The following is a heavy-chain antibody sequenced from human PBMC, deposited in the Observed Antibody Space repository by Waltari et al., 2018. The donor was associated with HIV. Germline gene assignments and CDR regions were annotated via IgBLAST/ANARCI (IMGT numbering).Heavy chain of an antibody. CDR3: ARFDYDSKVDY. J-gene: IGHJ4*02. V-gene: IGHV3-21*01. CDR2: ISSSSSYI. CDR1: GFTFSSYS. D-gene: IGHD3-22*01. Sequence: EVQLVESGGGLVKPGGSLRLSCAASGFTFSSYSMNWVRQAPGKGLGWVSSISSSSSYIYYADAVKGLFTISRDNAKNSLYLQMNSLRAEDTAVYYCARFDYDSKVDYWGQGTLVTVSS.